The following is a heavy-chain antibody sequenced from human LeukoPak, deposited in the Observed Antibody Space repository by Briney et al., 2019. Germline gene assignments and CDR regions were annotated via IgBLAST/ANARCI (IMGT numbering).Heavy chain of an antibody. CDR1: GFTFSSCD. V-gene: IGHV3-13*01. D-gene: IGHD6-13*01. CDR2: IGTAGDT. J-gene: IGHJ6*02. CDR3: ARAGAGYTSSWYFSYCYYYYGMDV. Sequence: PGGSLRLSCAASGFTFSSCDMHWVRQATGKGLEWVSAIGTAGDTYYPGSVKGRFTTSRENAKNSLYLQMNSLRAGDTAVYYCARAGAGYTSSWYFSYCYYYYGMDVWGQGTTVTVSS.